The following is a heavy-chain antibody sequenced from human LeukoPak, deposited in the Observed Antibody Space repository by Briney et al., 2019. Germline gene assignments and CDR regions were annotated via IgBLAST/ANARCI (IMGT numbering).Heavy chain of an antibody. Sequence: GGSLRLSCAASGFTFSSYWMHWVRQAPGKGLVWVSRINSDGSSTSYADSVKGRFTISRDNAKNTLYLQMNSLRAEDTAVYYCARLLYGDSVWGPGYSLDYWGQGTLVTVSS. CDR3: ARLLYGDSVWGPGYSLDY. D-gene: IGHD4-17*01. CDR1: GFTFSSYW. V-gene: IGHV3-74*01. CDR2: INSDGSST. J-gene: IGHJ4*02.